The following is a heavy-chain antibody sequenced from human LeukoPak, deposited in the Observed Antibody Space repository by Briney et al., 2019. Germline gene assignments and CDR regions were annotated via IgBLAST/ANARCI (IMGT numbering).Heavy chain of an antibody. J-gene: IGHJ4*02. V-gene: IGHV4-39*07. CDR2: IYYSGST. Sequence: SETLSLTCTVSGGSISSSSYYWGWIRQPPGKGLEWIGSIYYSGSTYYNPSLKSRVTISVDTSKNQFSLKLSSVTAADTAVYYCARGRNYDILTGYYPYYFDYWGQGTLVTVSS. D-gene: IGHD3-9*01. CDR1: GGSISSSSYY. CDR3: ARGRNYDILTGYYPYYFDY.